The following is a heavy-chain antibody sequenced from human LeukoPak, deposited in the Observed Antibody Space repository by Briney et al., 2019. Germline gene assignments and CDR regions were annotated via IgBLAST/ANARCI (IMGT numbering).Heavy chain of an antibody. CDR3: ARKGVELDY. V-gene: IGHV4-4*07. CDR1: CGSIRNYY. Sequence: SETLSLTCTVSCGSIRNYYWSWIRQSAEKGLEWIGRVYTSGTTNYNPSLKSRVTMSIDTSNNQFSLKLSSVTAADTAVYYCARKGVELDYWGQGILVTVSS. CDR2: VYTSGTT. D-gene: IGHD1-1*01. J-gene: IGHJ4*02.